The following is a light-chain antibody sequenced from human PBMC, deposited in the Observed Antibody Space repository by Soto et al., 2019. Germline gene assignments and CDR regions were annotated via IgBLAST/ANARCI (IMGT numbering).Light chain of an antibody. CDR2: SNN. Sequence: QSVLTQPPSASGTPGQRATISCSGSSSNIGSNTVNWYQQLPGTAPKLLIYSNNQRPSGVPVRFSGSKSGTSASLDISGLQSEDEADYYCAAWDDSLNGVVFGGGTKLTVL. V-gene: IGLV1-44*01. CDR1: SSNIGSNT. J-gene: IGLJ2*01. CDR3: AAWDDSLNGVV.